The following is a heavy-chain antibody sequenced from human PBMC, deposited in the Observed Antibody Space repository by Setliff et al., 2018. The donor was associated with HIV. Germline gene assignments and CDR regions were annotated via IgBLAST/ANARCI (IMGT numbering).Heavy chain of an antibody. J-gene: IGHJ4*02. CDR1: GGSFSAYY. V-gene: IGHV4-34*01. CDR2: IDHSGGP. CDR3: ARGPVSGYDRGWVDS. D-gene: IGHD5-12*01. Sequence: SETLSLTCAVYGGSFSAYYWSWIRQSPGKGLEWIGEIDHSGGPNYKSSLKSRVTITIDTSKNQFSLKVTSVTAADTAIYYCARGPVSGYDRGWVDSWGQGTQVTVSS.